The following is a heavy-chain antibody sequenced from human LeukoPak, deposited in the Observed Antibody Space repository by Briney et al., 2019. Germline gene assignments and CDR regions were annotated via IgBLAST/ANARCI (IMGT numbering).Heavy chain of an antibody. Sequence: GGSLRLSCAASGFTFDDYAMPWVRQAPGKGLEWVSGISWNGGDIAYADFVKGRFTISRDNAKNSLYLQLNSLRPEDTAIYFCAKDYDFDSWGQGTLVTVSS. CDR3: AKDYDFDS. CDR2: ISWNGGDI. CDR1: GFTFDDYA. J-gene: IGHJ4*02. V-gene: IGHV3-9*01.